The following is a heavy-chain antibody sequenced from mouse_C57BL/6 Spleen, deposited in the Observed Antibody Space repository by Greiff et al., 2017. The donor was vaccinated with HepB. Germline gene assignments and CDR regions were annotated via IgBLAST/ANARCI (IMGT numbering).Heavy chain of an antibody. V-gene: IGHV1-52*01. CDR1: GYTFTSYW. Sequence: VQLQESGAELVRPGSSVKLSCKASGYTFTSYWMHWVKQRPIQGLEWIGNIDPSDSETHYNQKFKDKATLTVDKSSSTAYMQLSSLTSEDSAVYYCARDHYYYGSLFDYWGQGTTLTVSS. CDR3: ARDHYYYGSLFDY. J-gene: IGHJ2*01. CDR2: IDPSDSET. D-gene: IGHD1-1*01.